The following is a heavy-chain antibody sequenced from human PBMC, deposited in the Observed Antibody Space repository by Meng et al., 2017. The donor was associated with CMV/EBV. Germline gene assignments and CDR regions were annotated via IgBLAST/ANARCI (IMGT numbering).Heavy chain of an antibody. V-gene: IGHV1-2*06. CDR3: ARASESNN. CDR1: GYTFTGNY. CDR2: INPNSGGT. J-gene: IGHJ4*02. Sequence: KVSCKASGYTFTGNYFHWVRQAPGQGLEWMGRINPNSGGTNYAQKFQGRVTLTRNTSINTAYLELSSLRSDDTAVYYCARASESNNWGQGTLVTVSS.